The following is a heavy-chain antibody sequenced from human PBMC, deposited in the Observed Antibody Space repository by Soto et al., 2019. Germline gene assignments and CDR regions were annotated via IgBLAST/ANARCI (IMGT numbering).Heavy chain of an antibody. J-gene: IGHJ6*02. Sequence: PVGSLRLSCAASGFTVSSNYMSWVRQAPGKGLEWVSVIYSCGSTYYADSVKGRFTISRDNSKNTLYLQMNSLRAEDTAVYYCAMGSTSCPGCWCYYGMDVWGQGTTVTVSS. CDR2: IYSCGST. V-gene: IGHV3-66*03. CDR3: AMGSTSCPGCWCYYGMDV. D-gene: IGHD2-2*01. CDR1: GFTVSSNY.